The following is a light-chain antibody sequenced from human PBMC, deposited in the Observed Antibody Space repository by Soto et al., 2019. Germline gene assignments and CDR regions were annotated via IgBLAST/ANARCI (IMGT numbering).Light chain of an antibody. CDR2: DAS. J-gene: IGKJ3*01. Sequence: EIVLTQSPATLSLSPGEKVTLSCRASQSVSTYIAWYQQKPGQAPRLLIYDASNRATGIPARFSGSGSGTDFILTISSLEPADSAVYFCQHRGNWPPGITFSPGSKVEIK. CDR3: QHRGNWPPGIT. CDR1: QSVSTY. V-gene: IGKV3-11*01.